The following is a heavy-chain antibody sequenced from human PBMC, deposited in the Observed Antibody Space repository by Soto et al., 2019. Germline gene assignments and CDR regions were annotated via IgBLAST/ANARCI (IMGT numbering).Heavy chain of an antibody. V-gene: IGHV1-69*12. CDR2: IIPIFGTA. J-gene: IGHJ5*02. CDR3: ASLPSWEPLRSRPGWFDP. D-gene: IGHD1-26*01. Sequence: QVQLVQSGAEVKKPGSSVKVSCKASGGTFSSYAISWVRQAPGQGLEWMGGIIPIFGTANYAQKFQGRVMITADESTSTAYMELSSLRSEDTAVYYCASLPSWEPLRSRPGWFDPWGQGTLVTVSS. CDR1: GGTFSSYA.